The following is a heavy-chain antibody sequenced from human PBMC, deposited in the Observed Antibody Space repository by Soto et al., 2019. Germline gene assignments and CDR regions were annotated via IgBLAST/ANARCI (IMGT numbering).Heavy chain of an antibody. Sequence: SETLSLTCAVSGYSISSGYYWGWIRQPPGKGLEWIGSIYHSGSTYYNPSLKSRVTISVDTSKNQFSLKLSSVTAADTAVYYCARRNLGATPDAFDIWGQGXMVTV. D-gene: IGHD1-26*01. CDR1: GYSISSGYY. CDR3: ARRNLGATPDAFDI. V-gene: IGHV4-38-2*01. J-gene: IGHJ3*02. CDR2: IYHSGST.